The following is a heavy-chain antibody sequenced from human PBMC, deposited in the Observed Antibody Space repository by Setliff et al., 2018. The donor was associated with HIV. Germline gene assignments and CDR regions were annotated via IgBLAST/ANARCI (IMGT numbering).Heavy chain of an antibody. D-gene: IGHD3-22*01. Sequence: SETLSLTCTVSGGSINTYYWSWIRQPAGKGLEWIGRFYTSGSTNYNPSLKSRVTMSVDTSKNQFSLKLSSVAAADTAVYYCARDRLTYYFDYWGQGILVTVSS. V-gene: IGHV4-4*07. J-gene: IGHJ4*02. CDR1: GGSINTYY. CDR3: ARDRLTYYFDY. CDR2: FYTSGST.